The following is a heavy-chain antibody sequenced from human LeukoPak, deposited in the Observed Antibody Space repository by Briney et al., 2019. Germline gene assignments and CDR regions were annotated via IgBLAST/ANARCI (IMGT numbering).Heavy chain of an antibody. CDR1: GYTFTSYD. V-gene: IGHV1-8*01. CDR2: MNPNSGNT. CDR3: ATSTAGRWYRDSHYFDY. D-gene: IGHD4-23*01. Sequence: ASVKVSCKASGYTFTSYDINWVRQATGQGLEWMGWMNPNSGNTGYAQKFQGRVTMTRNTSISTAYMELSSLRSEDTAVYYCATSTAGRWYRDSHYFDYWGQGILVTVSS. J-gene: IGHJ4*02.